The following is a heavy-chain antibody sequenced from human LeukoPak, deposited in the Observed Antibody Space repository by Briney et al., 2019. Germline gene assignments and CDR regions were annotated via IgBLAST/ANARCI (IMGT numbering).Heavy chain of an antibody. CDR3: AKDPDGEMATITANYFDY. J-gene: IGHJ4*02. Sequence: PGGSLRLSCAASGFTFSSYAMSWVRQAPGKGLEWVSAISGSGGSTYYADSVKGRFTISRDNSKNTLYLQMNSLRAEDTAVYYCAKDPDGEMATITANYFDYWGQETLVTVSS. CDR2: ISGSGGST. V-gene: IGHV3-23*01. CDR1: GFTFSSYA. D-gene: IGHD5-24*01.